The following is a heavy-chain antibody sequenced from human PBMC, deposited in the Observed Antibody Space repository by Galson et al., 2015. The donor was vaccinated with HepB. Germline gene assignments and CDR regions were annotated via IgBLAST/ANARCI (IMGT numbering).Heavy chain of an antibody. Sequence: SVKVSCKASGYTFTSYAMHWVRQAPGQRLEWMGWINAGNGNTKYSQKFQGRVTITRDTSASTAYMELSSLRSEDTAVYYCAREEWDGSGSYVYWGQGTLVTVSS. CDR1: GYTFTSYA. CDR2: INAGNGNT. CDR3: AREEWDGSGSYVY. D-gene: IGHD3-10*01. V-gene: IGHV1-3*01. J-gene: IGHJ4*02.